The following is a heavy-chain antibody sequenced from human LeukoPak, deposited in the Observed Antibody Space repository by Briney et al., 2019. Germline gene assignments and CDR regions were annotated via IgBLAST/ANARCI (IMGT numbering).Heavy chain of an antibody. CDR2: ISYDGSNK. CDR3: ARAVVVAENWFDP. J-gene: IGHJ5*02. CDR1: GFTFSSYA. Sequence: GGSLRLSCAASGFTFSSYAMHWVRQAPGKGLEWVAVISYDGSNKYYADSVKGRFTNSRDNSKNTLYLQMNSLRAEDTAVYYCARAVVVAENWFDPWGQGTLVTVSS. D-gene: IGHD2-15*01. V-gene: IGHV3-30*04.